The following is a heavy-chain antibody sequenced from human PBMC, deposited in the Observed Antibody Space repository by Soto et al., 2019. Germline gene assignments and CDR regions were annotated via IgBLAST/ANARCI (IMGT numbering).Heavy chain of an antibody. CDR3: ARSSKAMSGPGDY. CDR1: GFTFSSYA. Sequence: PGGSLRLSCAASGFTFSSYAMHWVRQAPGKGLEWVAVISYDGSNKYYADSVKGRFTISRDNSKNTLYLQMNSLRAEDTAVYYCARSSKAMSGPGDYWGQGTLVTVSS. V-gene: IGHV3-30-3*01. J-gene: IGHJ4*02. D-gene: IGHD5-18*01. CDR2: ISYDGSNK.